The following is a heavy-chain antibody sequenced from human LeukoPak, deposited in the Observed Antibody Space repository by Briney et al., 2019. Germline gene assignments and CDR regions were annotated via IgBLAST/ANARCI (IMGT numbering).Heavy chain of an antibody. CDR1: GGTFSSYA. D-gene: IGHD3-10*01. V-gene: IGHV1-69*05. CDR2: IIPIFGTA. Sequence: GASVKVSCKXSGGTFSSYAISWVRQAPGQGLEWMGGIIPIFGTANYSQKFQGTVTITTDESTSTAYMELSSLRPEDTAVYYCAVYGSGSYYNEGLYYFDYWGQGTLVTVSS. J-gene: IGHJ4*02. CDR3: AVYGSGSYYNEGLYYFDY.